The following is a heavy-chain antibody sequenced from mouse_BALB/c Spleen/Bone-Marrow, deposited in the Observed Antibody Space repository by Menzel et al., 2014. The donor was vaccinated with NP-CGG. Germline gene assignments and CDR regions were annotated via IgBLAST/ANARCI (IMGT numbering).Heavy chain of an antibody. V-gene: IGHV5-17*02. CDR2: ISSGSSPI. CDR3: TRGGNWEDFDY. D-gene: IGHD4-1*01. Sequence: EVKLMESGGGLVQPGGSRKLSCAASGFIFSSFGMHWVRQAPEKGLEWVAYISSGSSPIFYADTVKGRFTISRDNPKNPLFLQMTSLRSEDTAMYYCTRGGNWEDFDYWGQGTTLTVSS. CDR1: GFIFSSFG. J-gene: IGHJ2*01.